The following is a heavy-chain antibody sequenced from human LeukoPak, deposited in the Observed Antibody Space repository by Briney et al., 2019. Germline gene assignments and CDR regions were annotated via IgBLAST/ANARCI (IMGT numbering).Heavy chain of an antibody. Sequence: ASVKVSCKASGYTFTSYYMHWVRQAPGQGPEWMGIINPSGGSTSYAQKFQGRVTMTRDTSTSTVYMELSSLRSEDTAVCYCARARGDPVYYYYGMDVWGQGTTVTVSS. V-gene: IGHV1-46*01. D-gene: IGHD3-10*01. J-gene: IGHJ6*02. CDR2: INPSGGST. CDR1: GYTFTSYY. CDR3: ARARGDPVYYYYGMDV.